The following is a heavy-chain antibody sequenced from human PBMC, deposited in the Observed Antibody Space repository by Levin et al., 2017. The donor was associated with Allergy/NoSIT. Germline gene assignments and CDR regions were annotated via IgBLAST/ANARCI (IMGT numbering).Heavy chain of an antibody. Sequence: GGSLRLSCAASGFTFSSYSMNWVRQAPGKGLEWVSSISSSSSYIYYADSVKGRFTISRDNAKNSLYLQMNSLRAEDTAVYYCARRKGGYDYYDYYGMDVWGQGTTVTVSS. V-gene: IGHV3-21*01. CDR1: GFTFSSYS. CDR3: ARRKGGYDYYDYYGMDV. J-gene: IGHJ6*02. D-gene: IGHD5-12*01. CDR2: ISSSSSYI.